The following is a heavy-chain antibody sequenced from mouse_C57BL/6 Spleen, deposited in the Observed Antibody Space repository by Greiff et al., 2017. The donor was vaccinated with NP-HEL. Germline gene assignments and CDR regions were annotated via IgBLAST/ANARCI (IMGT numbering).Heavy chain of an antibody. V-gene: IGHV5-17*01. D-gene: IGHD4-1*01. CDR2: ISSGSSTI. CDR1: GFTFSDYG. CDR3: ARRKLTDPVAY. J-gene: IGHJ3*01. Sequence: EVQLVESGGGLVKPGGSLKLSCAASGFTFSDYGMHWVRQAPEKGLEWVAYISSGSSTIYYADTVKGRFTFARDNAKNTLFLQMTSLTSEDTAMYYSARRKLTDPVAYWGQGTLVTVSA.